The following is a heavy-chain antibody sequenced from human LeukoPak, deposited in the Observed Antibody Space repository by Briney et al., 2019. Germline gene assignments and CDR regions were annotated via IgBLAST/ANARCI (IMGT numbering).Heavy chain of an antibody. V-gene: IGHV3-48*03. CDR2: ISSSGSTI. Sequence: GGSLRLSCAASGFTFSSYEMNWVRQAPGKGLEWVSYISSSGSTIYYADSVKGRFTISRDNSKNTLYLQMNSLRAEDTAVYYCAKTGATCSGGSCYPNYFDFWGQGTLVTVSS. CDR1: GFTFSSYE. CDR3: AKTGATCSGGSCYPNYFDF. J-gene: IGHJ4*02. D-gene: IGHD2-15*01.